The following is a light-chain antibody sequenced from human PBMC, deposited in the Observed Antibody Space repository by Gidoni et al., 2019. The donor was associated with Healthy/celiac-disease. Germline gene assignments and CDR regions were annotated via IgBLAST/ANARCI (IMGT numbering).Light chain of an antibody. V-gene: IGLV1-51*02. CDR1: TSKIGNEF. Sequence: QSVLTQPPSVSAAPGQKVTISCSGITSKIGNEFVSWYQQFTGAAPKLLIYENHKRPSGIPDRFSGSKSGTSATLDIAGLQTGDEADYYCGTWDTSLGIMVFGGGTKVTVL. CDR2: ENH. J-gene: IGLJ2*01. CDR3: GTWDTSLGIMV.